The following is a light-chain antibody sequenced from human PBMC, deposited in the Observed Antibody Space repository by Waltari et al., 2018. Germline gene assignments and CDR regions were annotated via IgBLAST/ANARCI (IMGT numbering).Light chain of an antibody. CDR3: SSFTRASSWV. CDR1: SSDVGAYNY. J-gene: IGLJ3*02. V-gene: IGLV2-14*03. Sequence: HSALAQPASVSGSPGQSITISCTGTSSDVGAYNYVSWYQQHPGKAPRLMIYDVNNRPSGVSNRFSVSKSGNTASLTISGLQAEDEADYYCSSFTRASSWVFGGGTKLTV. CDR2: DVN.